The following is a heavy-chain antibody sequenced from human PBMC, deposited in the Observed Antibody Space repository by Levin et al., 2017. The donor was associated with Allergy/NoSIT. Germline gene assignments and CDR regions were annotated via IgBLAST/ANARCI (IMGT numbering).Heavy chain of an antibody. Sequence: PGGSLRLSCAASGFTFSSYSMNWVRQAPGKGLEWVSSISSSSSYIYYADSVKGRFTISRDNAKNSLYLQMNSLRAEDTAVYYCARDYYDSSGYYRGLAGDAFDSWGQGTMVTVSS. CDR2: ISSSSSYI. CDR3: ARDYYDSSGYYRGLAGDAFDS. J-gene: IGHJ3*02. V-gene: IGHV3-21*01. D-gene: IGHD3-22*01. CDR1: GFTFSSYS.